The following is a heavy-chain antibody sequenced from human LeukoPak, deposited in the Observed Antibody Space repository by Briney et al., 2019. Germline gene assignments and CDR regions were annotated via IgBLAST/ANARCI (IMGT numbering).Heavy chain of an antibody. J-gene: IGHJ4*02. CDR1: GFTFSSYA. V-gene: IGHV3-30-3*01. CDR2: ISYDGSNK. Sequence: GRSLRLSCAASGFTFSSYAMHWVRQAPGKGLEWVAVISYDGSNKYYADSVKGRFTISRDNSKNTLYLQMNSLRAEDTAVYYCAREGDYDSSGYAFYFDYWGQGTLVTVSS. D-gene: IGHD3-22*01. CDR3: AREGDYDSSGYAFYFDY.